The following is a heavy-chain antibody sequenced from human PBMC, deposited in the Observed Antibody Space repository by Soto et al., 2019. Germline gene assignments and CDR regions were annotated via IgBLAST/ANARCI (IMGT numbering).Heavy chain of an antibody. J-gene: IGHJ3*02. CDR1: GGSISSYY. D-gene: IGHD4-4*01. CDR3: ARHGPHSNYVSLSFDAFDI. V-gene: IGHV4-59*08. Sequence: SETLSLTCTVSGGSISSYYWSWIRQPPGKGLEWIGYIYYSGSTNYNPSLKSRVTISVDTSKNQFSLKLSSVTAADTAVYYCARHGPHSNYVSLSFDAFDIWGQGTMVTVSS. CDR2: IYYSGST.